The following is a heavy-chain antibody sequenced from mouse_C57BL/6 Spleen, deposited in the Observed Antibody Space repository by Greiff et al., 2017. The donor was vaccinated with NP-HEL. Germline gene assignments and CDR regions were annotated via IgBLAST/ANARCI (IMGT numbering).Heavy chain of an antibody. CDR3: ARERTYYFDY. CDR2: ISYDGSN. CDR1: GYSITSGYY. J-gene: IGHJ2*01. Sequence: DVQLQESGPGLVKPSQSLSLTCSVTGYSITSGYYWNWIRQLPGNKLEWMGYISYDGSNNYNPSLKNRISITRDTSKNQFFLKLNSVTTEDTATYYCARERTYYFDYWGQGTTLTVSS. V-gene: IGHV3-6*01.